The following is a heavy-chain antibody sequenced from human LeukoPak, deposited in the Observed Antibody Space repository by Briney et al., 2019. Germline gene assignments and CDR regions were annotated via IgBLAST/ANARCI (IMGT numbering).Heavy chain of an antibody. CDR3: ARDFWDIVVVVAAMGYVEYYFDY. Sequence: ASVKVSCKASGYIFTGYYMHWVRQAPGQGLEWMGWIYPNSGDTNYAQKFQGRVTMTRDTSISTAYMELSRLRSDDTAVYYCARDFWDIVVVVAAMGYVEYYFDYWGQGTLVTVSS. V-gene: IGHV1-2*02. CDR1: GYIFTGYY. CDR2: IYPNSGDT. J-gene: IGHJ4*02. D-gene: IGHD2-15*01.